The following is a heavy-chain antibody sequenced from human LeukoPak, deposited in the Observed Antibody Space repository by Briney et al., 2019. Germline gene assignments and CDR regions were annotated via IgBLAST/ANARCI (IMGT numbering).Heavy chain of an antibody. D-gene: IGHD3-22*01. V-gene: IGHV4-4*02. CDR2: IYHSGST. J-gene: IGHJ6*03. CDR1: GGSISSSSW. Sequence: PSGTLSLPCAVSGGSISSSSWWSWVRQPPGKGLEWIGEIYHSGSTNYNPSLKSRVTISVDKSKNQFSLKLSSVTAADTAVYYCARVYYYDSSVFYYYMDVWGKGTTVTVSS. CDR3: ARVYYYDSSVFYYYMDV.